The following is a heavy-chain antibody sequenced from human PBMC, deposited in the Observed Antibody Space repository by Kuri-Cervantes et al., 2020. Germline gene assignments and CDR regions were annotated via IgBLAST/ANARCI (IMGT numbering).Heavy chain of an antibody. J-gene: IGHJ6*02. V-gene: IGHV1-46*01. Sequence: ASVKVSCKASGYTFTSYYMHWVRQAPGQGLEWMGIINPSGGSTSYAQKFQGRVTMTRDTSTSTAYMELSSLRSEDTAVYYCARLGITIFGVVMGYGTARYYYGMDVWGQGTTVTVSS. CDR2: INPSGGST. CDR1: GYTFTSYY. CDR3: ARLGITIFGVVMGYGTARYYYGMDV. D-gene: IGHD3-3*01.